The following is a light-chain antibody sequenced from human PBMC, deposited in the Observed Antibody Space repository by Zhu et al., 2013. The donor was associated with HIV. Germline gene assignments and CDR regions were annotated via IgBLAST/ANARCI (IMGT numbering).Light chain of an antibody. CDR2: RNN. V-gene: IGLV1-47*01. Sequence: QSVLTQPPSASGTPGQRVTISCSGSSSNIGSNYVYWYQQLPGTTPKLLIYRNNQRPSGVPDRFSGSKSGTSASLAISGLRSEDETDYYCAAWDDSLNGHVVFGGGTKLTVL. J-gene: IGLJ2*01. CDR3: AAWDDSLNGHVV. CDR1: SSNIGSNY.